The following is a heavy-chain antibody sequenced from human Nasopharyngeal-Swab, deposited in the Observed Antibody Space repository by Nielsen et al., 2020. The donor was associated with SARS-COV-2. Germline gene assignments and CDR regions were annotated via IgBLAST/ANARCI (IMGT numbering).Heavy chain of an antibody. V-gene: IGHV4-34*01. Sequence: SETLSLTCAVYSGSFSGYYWSWIRQPPGKGLEWIGEVNHSGSTNYNPSLKSRLTILVDTSKNHFSLRLRSVTAAHTAVYYCARRTTTVYYYYYMDVWGNGTMVTVSS. D-gene: IGHD4-17*01. CDR1: SGSFSGYY. CDR2: VNHSGST. J-gene: IGHJ6*03. CDR3: ARRTTTVYYYYYMDV.